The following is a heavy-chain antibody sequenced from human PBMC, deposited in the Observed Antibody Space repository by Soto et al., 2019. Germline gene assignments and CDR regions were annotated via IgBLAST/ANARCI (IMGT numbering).Heavy chain of an antibody. D-gene: IGHD6-13*01. CDR1: GCTFSSYA. CDR2: IIPIFGTA. V-gene: IGHV1-69*13. CDR3: ARGDIAAAGRGNYYYGMDV. Sequence: ASVKVSCKASGCTFSSYAISCVRQAPGQVLEWMGGIIPIFGTANYAQKFQGRVTITADESTSTAYMELSSLRSEDTAVYYCARGDIAAAGRGNYYYGMDVWGQGTTVTVSS. J-gene: IGHJ6*02.